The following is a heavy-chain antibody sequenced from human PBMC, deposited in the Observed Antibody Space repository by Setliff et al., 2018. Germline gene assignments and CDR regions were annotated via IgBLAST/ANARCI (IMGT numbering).Heavy chain of an antibody. CDR3: ARDILLVEGVSVTGCWFDP. D-gene: IGHD3-9*01. Sequence: GASVKVSCKASGGTFRSDGFNWVRQAPGQGLEWMGRIIPVFRTAKYAQKFQGRVTMTADTSTSTAYMELRSLRFDDTAVYYCARDILLVEGVSVTGCWFDPWGQGALVTVSS. CDR1: GGTFRSDG. J-gene: IGHJ5*02. CDR2: IIPVFRTA. V-gene: IGHV1-69*06.